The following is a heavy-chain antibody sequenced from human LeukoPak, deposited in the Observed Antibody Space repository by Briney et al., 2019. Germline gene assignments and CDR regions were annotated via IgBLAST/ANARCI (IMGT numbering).Heavy chain of an antibody. D-gene: IGHD3-10*01. CDR3: ARSGSGSYYFDY. V-gene: IGHV1-69*05. CDR1: GGTFSSYA. J-gene: IGHJ4*02. CDR2: IIPIFGTA. Sequence: ASVKVSCKASGGTFSSYAISWVRQAPGQGLEWMGGIIPIFGTANYAQKFQGRVTITTDESTSTAYMELSSLRSEDRAVYYCARSGSGSYYFDYWGQGTLVTVSS.